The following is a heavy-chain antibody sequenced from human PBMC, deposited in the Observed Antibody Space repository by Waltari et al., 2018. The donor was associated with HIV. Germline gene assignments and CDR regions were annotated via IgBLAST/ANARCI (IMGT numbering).Heavy chain of an antibody. CDR2: IYYSGST. CDR1: GGSISSSSYY. V-gene: IGHV4-39*07. Sequence: QLQLQESGPGLVKPSETLSLTCTVSGGSISSSSYYWGWIRQPPGKGLEWIGSIYYSGSTYYNPSLKSRVTISVDTSKNQFSLKLSSVTAADTAVYYCAREPLGYCSSTSCYTPMGDYWGQGTLVTVSS. J-gene: IGHJ4*02. D-gene: IGHD2-2*02. CDR3: AREPLGYCSSTSCYTPMGDY.